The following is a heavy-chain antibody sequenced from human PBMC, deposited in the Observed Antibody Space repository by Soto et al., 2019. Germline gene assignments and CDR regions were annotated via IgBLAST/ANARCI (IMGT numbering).Heavy chain of an antibody. Sequence: ASVKVSCKASGYTFTGHYIHWVRQAPEQGPEWMGEIGPESGATRYAQRFQGRVAMTRDMSITTVYMELNNLSPDDTAVYYCGRGRSGQIVVFYWGQGTPVTVSS. CDR3: GRGRSGQIVVFY. J-gene: IGHJ4*02. D-gene: IGHD1-26*01. CDR1: GYTFTGHY. CDR2: IGPESGAT. V-gene: IGHV1-2*02.